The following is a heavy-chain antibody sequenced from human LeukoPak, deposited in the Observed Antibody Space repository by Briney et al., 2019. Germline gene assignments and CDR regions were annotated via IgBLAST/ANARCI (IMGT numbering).Heavy chain of an antibody. CDR3: VKEQASGYYRVADY. D-gene: IGHD5-12*01. V-gene: IGHV3-30*18. Sequence: GGSLRLSCVGSGFTLTGCGMHWVRQAPGKGLEWMGVITYDGMSGYYGDSVKGRFTISRDISKDTVYLQMSSLRSEDTAPYYCVKEQASGYYRVADYWGQGTLVIVSS. CDR2: ITYDGMSG. CDR1: GFTLTGCG. J-gene: IGHJ4*02.